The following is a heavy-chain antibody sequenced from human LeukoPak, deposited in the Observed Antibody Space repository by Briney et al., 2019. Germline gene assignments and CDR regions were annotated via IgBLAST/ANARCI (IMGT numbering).Heavy chain of an antibody. CDR2: ISSSGSTI. J-gene: IGHJ4*02. Sequence: PGGSLRLSCAASGFTFSSYEMNWVREAPGKGLEWVSYISSSGSTIYYADSVKGRFTISRDNAKNSLYLQMNSLSAEDTAVYYCASIVDTAMVPYFDYWGQGTLVTVSS. V-gene: IGHV3-48*03. CDR3: ASIVDTAMVPYFDY. D-gene: IGHD5-18*01. CDR1: GFTFSSYE.